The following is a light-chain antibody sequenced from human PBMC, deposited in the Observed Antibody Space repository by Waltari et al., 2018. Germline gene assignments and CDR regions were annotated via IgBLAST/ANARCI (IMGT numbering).Light chain of an antibody. Sequence: EIVLTQSPDTLSLSPGERATLPCRASRSVSSYLAWYQQKPGQAPRLLIYDASNRATGIPARFSGSGSGTDFTLTISSLEPEDFAVYYCQQRSNWPPLTFGGGTKVEIK. J-gene: IGKJ4*01. CDR3: QQRSNWPPLT. V-gene: IGKV3-11*01. CDR1: RSVSSY. CDR2: DAS.